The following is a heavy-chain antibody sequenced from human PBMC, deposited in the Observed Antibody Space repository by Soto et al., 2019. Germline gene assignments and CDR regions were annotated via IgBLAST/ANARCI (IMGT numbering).Heavy chain of an antibody. J-gene: IGHJ4*02. V-gene: IGHV1-3*01. CDR3: ATSQYCSSTTCYLAY. CDR2: INSGNGDT. Sequence: WASVKVSCKASGYTFASHAMHWVRQAPGQRLERMGWINSGNGDTKYSQKFQGRVTITRDTSASTAYMELGSLRSEDTAVYYCATSQYCSSTTCYLAYWGQGTLVTVSS. D-gene: IGHD2-2*01. CDR1: GYTFASHA.